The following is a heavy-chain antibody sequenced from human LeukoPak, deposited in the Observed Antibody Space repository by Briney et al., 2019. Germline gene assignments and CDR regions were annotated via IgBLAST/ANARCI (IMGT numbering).Heavy chain of an antibody. V-gene: IGHV1-8*01. Sequence: GASVKVSCKASGYTFTSYDINWVRQATGQGLEWMGWMNPNSGNTGYAQKFQGRVTMTRNTSISTAYMELSSLRSEDTAVYYCAREYKLLWFGELLEAPYYYYYYMDVWGKGTTVTISS. CDR1: GYTFTSYD. CDR3: AREYKLLWFGELLEAPYYYYYYMDV. D-gene: IGHD3-10*01. CDR2: MNPNSGNT. J-gene: IGHJ6*03.